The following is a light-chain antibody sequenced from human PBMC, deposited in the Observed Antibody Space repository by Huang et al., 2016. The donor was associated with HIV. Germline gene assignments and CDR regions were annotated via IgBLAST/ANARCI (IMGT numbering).Light chain of an antibody. CDR1: QDIRNY. CDR3: QQYDNLPLT. Sequence: DIQMTQSPSSLSASVGDRVTITRQASQDIRNYLNWYQQKPAKAPKLLIYDASNLETGVPSRFSGSGSGTDFTFTINSLQPEDIATYFCQQYDNLPLTFGGGTKVEI. CDR2: DAS. V-gene: IGKV1-33*01. J-gene: IGKJ4*01.